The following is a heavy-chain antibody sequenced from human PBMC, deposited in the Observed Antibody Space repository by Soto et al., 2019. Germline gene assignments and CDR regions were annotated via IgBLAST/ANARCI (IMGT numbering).Heavy chain of an antibody. Sequence: ASVKVSCKASGYTFTSYYMHWVRQAPGQGLEWMGIINPSGGSTSYAQKFQGRVNMTRDTSTSTVYMGLSSLRSEDTAVYYCARTYYYDSSRPKRSQAQIGALDIWGQGTTVTVS. CDR3: ARTYYYDSSRPKRSQAQIGALDI. CDR1: GYTFTSYY. J-gene: IGHJ3*02. CDR2: INPSGGST. D-gene: IGHD3-22*01. V-gene: IGHV1-46*01.